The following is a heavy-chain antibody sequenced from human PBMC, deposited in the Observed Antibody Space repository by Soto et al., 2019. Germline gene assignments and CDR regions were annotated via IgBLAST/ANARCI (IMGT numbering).Heavy chain of an antibody. CDR2: VYYTGST. Sequence: KPSETLSLTCTVSGGAVRNGGYSWGWVRQHPGKGLEWIGYVYYTGSTYYNPSLKSRIIISVDRSTNQFSLNLSSVTAADTAVYYCARGILHCGGDCYFNYFDYWGQGTLVTVS. CDR3: ARGILHCGGDCYFNYFDY. D-gene: IGHD2-21*02. J-gene: IGHJ4*02. CDR1: GGAVRNGGYS. V-gene: IGHV4-31*03.